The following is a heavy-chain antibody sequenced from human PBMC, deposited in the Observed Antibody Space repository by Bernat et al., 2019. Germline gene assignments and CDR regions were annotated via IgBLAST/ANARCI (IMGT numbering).Heavy chain of an antibody. D-gene: IGHD6-13*01. J-gene: IGHJ6*03. V-gene: IGHV1-2*06. CDR3: ARGSSSSSPGYYYYYMDV. Sequence: QVQLVQSGAEVKKPGASVKVSCKASGYTFTGYYMHWVRQAPGQGLEWMGRINPNSGGTNYAQKFQGRVTMTRDTSISTAYMELSRLRSDDTAVYYCARGSSSSSPGYYYYYMDVWGKGTTVTVSS. CDR1: GYTFTGYY. CDR2: INPNSGGT.